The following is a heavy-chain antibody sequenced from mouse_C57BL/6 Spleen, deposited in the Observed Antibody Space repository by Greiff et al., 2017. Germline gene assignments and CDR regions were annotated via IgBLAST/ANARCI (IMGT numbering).Heavy chain of an antibody. Sequence: VKLMESGAELARPGASVKLSCKASGYTFTSYGISWVKQRTGQGLEWIGEIYPRSGNTYYNEKFKGKATLTADKSSSTAYMELRSLTSEDSAVYFCARLYYGNSSYWGQGTSVTVSS. D-gene: IGHD2-1*01. J-gene: IGHJ4*01. CDR2: IYPRSGNT. V-gene: IGHV1-81*01. CDR3: ARLYYGNSSY. CDR1: GYTFTSYG.